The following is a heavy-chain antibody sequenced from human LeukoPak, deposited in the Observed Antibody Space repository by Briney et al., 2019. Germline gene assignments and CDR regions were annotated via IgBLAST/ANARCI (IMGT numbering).Heavy chain of an antibody. J-gene: IGHJ5*02. D-gene: IGHD5-12*01. CDR3: ARLVEIVATIRSFSWFDP. CDR2: ISAYNGNT. V-gene: IGHV1-18*01. Sequence: VKVSCKASGYTFTSYGISWVRQAPGQGLEWMGWISAYNGNTNYAQKFQGRVTMTTDTSTSTAYMELRSLRSDDTAMYYCARLVEIVATIRSFSWFDPWGQGTLVTVSS. CDR1: GYTFTSYG.